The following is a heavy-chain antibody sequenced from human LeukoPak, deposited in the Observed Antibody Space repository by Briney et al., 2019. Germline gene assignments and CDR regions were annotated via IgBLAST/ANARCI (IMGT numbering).Heavy chain of an antibody. CDR2: IAYTGST. J-gene: IGHJ4*02. V-gene: IGHV4-39*01. CDR1: GDSISSSSYY. Sequence: KPSETLSLTCTVSGDSISSSSYYWGWIRQPPGEGLECVGCIAYTGSTYYKPSLKIRVTISVDTSKIQFSLKLTSVTATDTAVYYCARLWSSSQELAYWGQGTLVTVSS. D-gene: IGHD6-6*01. CDR3: ARLWSSSQELAY.